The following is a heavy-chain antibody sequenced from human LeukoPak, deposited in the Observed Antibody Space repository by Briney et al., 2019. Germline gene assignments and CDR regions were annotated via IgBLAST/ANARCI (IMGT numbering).Heavy chain of an antibody. CDR2: INPSGGST. J-gene: IGHJ6*02. CDR1: GYTFTSYY. V-gene: IGHV1-46*01. D-gene: IGHD3-3*01. CDR3: ARDSPYSITIFGVAPLYYYYGMDV. Sequence: GASVKVSCKASGYTFTSYYMHWVRQAPGQGLEWMGIINPSGGSTSYAPKFQGRVTMTRDTSTSTVYMELSSLRSEDTAVYYCARDSPYSITIFGVAPLYYYYGMDVWGQGTTVTVSS.